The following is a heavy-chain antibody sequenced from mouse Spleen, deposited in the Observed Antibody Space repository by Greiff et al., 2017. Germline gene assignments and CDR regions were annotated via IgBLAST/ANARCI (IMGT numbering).Heavy chain of an antibody. CDR1: GFTFSSYA. J-gene: IGHJ2*01. V-gene: IGHV5-9-3*01. CDR2: ISRGGGYT. CDR3: ARHRGDGYYGY. Sequence: DVKLVQSGGGLVKPGGSLKLSCAASGFTFSSYAMSWVRQTPEKSLEWVATISRGGGYTYYPDSVKGRFTITRDNTKNTLYLQMSSLRSEDTAMYYCARHRGDGYYGYWGQGTTLTVSS. D-gene: IGHD2-3*01.